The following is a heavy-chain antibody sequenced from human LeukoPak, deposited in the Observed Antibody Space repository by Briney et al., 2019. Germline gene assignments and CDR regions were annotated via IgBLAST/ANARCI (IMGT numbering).Heavy chain of an antibody. V-gene: IGHV3-21*01. J-gene: IGHJ4*02. CDR1: GFTFSSYS. CDR2: ISSSSSYI. Sequence: GGSLRLSCTASGFTFSSYSMNWVRQAPGKGLEWVSSISSSSSYIYYADSVKGRFTISRDNAKNSLYLQMNSLRAEDTAVYYCATWGDGYTPIDYWGQGTLVTVSS. D-gene: IGHD5-24*01. CDR3: ATWGDGYTPIDY.